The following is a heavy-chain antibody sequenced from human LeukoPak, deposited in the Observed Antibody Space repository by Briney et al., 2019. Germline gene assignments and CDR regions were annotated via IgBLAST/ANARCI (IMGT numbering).Heavy chain of an antibody. V-gene: IGHV1-8*01. CDR3: VRGEKPDNSDNVR. J-gene: IGHJ4*02. CDR1: GYSFNNYD. Sequence: ASVKVSCTASGYSFNNYDINWVRQAPGQGLEWMGWMNPNSGNTGYAQNFRGRVTMTRTTSIKTAYMTLSSLTSDDTAVYYCVRGEKPDNSDNVRGGQETLATASS. CDR2: MNPNSGNT. D-gene: IGHD4-17*01.